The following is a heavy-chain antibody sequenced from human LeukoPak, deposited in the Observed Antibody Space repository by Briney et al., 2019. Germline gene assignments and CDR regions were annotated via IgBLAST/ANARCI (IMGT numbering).Heavy chain of an antibody. V-gene: IGHV3-21*01. D-gene: IGHD3-22*01. Sequence: GGSLRLSCAASGFTFSSYSMNWVRQAPGKGLEWVSSISSSSYIYYADSVKGRFTISRDNAKNSLYLQMNSLRAEDTAVYYCARSGAGYYYDSSGYTSYVYWGQGTLVTVSS. J-gene: IGHJ4*02. CDR1: GFTFSSYS. CDR3: ARSGAGYYYDSSGYTSYVY. CDR2: ISSSSYI.